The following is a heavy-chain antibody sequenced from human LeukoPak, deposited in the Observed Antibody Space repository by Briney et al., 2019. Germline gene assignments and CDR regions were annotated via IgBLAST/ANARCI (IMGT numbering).Heavy chain of an antibody. J-gene: IGHJ3*02. Sequence: PGGSLRLSCAASGFTFSSYEMNWVRHAPGKGLEWVSYISSSGSTIYYADSVKGRFTISRDNAKNSLYLQMNSLRAEDTAVYYCARGMGYYDGSGHDAFDIWGQGTMVTVSS. D-gene: IGHD3-22*01. CDR3: ARGMGYYDGSGHDAFDI. CDR1: GFTFSSYE. V-gene: IGHV3-48*03. CDR2: ISSSGSTI.